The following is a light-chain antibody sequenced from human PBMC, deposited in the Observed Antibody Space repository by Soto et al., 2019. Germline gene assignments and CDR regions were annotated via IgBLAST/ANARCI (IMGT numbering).Light chain of an antibody. J-gene: IGKJ1*01. CDR3: QQYINYSWT. V-gene: IGKV1-5*03. CDR2: KVS. Sequence: DFPMTQSPSTLSASVGDTVTITCRASRSIDDWLAWYQQRPGKAPKLLIYKVSNLESGVPSRFSGSGFGTEFTLTISSLQPDDFATYYCQQYINYSWTFGPGTKVEI. CDR1: RSIDDW.